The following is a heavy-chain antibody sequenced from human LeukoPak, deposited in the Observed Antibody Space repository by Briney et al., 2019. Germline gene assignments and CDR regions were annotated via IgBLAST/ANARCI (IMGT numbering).Heavy chain of an antibody. Sequence: TSVNVTCKACGRTFNFHATRWAGHAPGPGLDWIGGVISIFGTTQYAQKFQGRATITADESTSSAYMELSSLRSQDTAVYYCATADGVGYYYYYIDAWGKGTTVTVSS. D-gene: IGHD3-3*01. V-gene: IGHV1-69*01. CDR1: GRTFNFHA. CDR2: VISIFGTT. J-gene: IGHJ6*03. CDR3: ATADGVGYYYYYIDA.